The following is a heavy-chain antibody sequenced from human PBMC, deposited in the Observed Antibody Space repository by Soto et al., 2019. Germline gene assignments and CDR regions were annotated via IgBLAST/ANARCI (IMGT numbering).Heavy chain of an antibody. Sequence: GESLKISCKGSGYSFAGYWITWVRQKPGKGLEWMGSIDPSDSHTYYSPSFRGHVTISATKSITTVFLQWSSLSASDTAMYYCAKQIYYSDTGPNFQYYSDSLGQGTPVTVSS. D-gene: IGHD3-22*01. CDR2: IDPSDSHT. CDR1: GYSFAGYW. V-gene: IGHV5-10-1*01. CDR3: AKQIYYSDTGPNFQYYSDS. J-gene: IGHJ4*02.